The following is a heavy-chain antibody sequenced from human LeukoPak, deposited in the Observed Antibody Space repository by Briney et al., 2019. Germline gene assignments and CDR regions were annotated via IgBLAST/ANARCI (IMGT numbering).Heavy chain of an antibody. Sequence: GASVKVSCKASGYTFTGYYMHWVRQAPGQGLEWMGWINPNSGGTNYAQKLQGRVTMTTDTSTSTAYMELRSLRSDDTAVYYCARDSRYDILTGYYYYYYGMDVWGQGTTVTVSS. D-gene: IGHD3-9*01. V-gene: IGHV1-2*02. J-gene: IGHJ6*02. CDR1: GYTFTGYY. CDR2: INPNSGGT. CDR3: ARDSRYDILTGYYYYYYGMDV.